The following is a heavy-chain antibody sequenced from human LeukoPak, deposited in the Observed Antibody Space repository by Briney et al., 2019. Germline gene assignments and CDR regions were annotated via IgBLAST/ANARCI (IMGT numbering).Heavy chain of an antibody. Sequence: SVKVSCKASGGTFSSYAISWVRQAPGQGLEWMGRVIPILGIANYAQKFQGRVTITADKSTSTAYMELSSLRSEDTAVYYCARERYDSSSSVDYWGQGTLVTVSS. CDR3: ARERYDSSSSVDY. CDR2: VIPILGIA. D-gene: IGHD6-13*01. J-gene: IGHJ4*02. V-gene: IGHV1-69*04. CDR1: GGTFSSYA.